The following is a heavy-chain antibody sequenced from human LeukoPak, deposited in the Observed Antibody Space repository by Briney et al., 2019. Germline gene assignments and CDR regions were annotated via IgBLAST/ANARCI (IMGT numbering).Heavy chain of an antibody. V-gene: IGHV1-8*01. Sequence: GASVKVSCKASGYTFTSYDINWVRQATGQGLEWVGWMNPNSGNTGYAQKFQGRVTMTRNTSISTAYMELSSLRSEDTAVYYCARGGRRRGYSYGLDYWGQGTLVTVSS. CDR2: MNPNSGNT. CDR3: ARGGRRRGYSYGLDY. D-gene: IGHD5-18*01. J-gene: IGHJ4*02. CDR1: GYTFTSYD.